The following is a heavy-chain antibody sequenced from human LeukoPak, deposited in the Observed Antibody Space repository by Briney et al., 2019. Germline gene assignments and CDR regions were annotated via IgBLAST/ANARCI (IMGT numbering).Heavy chain of an antibody. CDR3: AKWKYSNSGIDDY. CDR2: ISGSGDNT. V-gene: IGHV3-23*01. D-gene: IGHD6-6*01. CDR1: GFTFSSYA. J-gene: IGHJ4*02. Sequence: GGSLRLSCAASGFTFSSYAMSWVRQVPGKGLEWVSVISGSGDNTYYADSVKGRFTISRDNSKNMLYLQMNSLRAEDTAVYYCAKWKYSNSGIDDYWGQGTLVTVSP.